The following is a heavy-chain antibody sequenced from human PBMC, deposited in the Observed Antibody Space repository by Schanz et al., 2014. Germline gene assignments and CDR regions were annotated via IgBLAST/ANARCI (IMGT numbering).Heavy chain of an antibody. J-gene: IGHJ4*02. Sequence: VQLVESGGGVVQPGGSLRLSCAASGFTFSSYAMSWVRQAPGKGLEWVSLISDSGDTAYYADSVKGRFTISRDNFKGALYLQMSSLRAEDTAVYYCAKSLESCPGGRCSRGYFDYWGQGTLVTVSS. V-gene: IGHV3-23*04. CDR1: GFTFSSYA. CDR3: AKSLESCPGGRCSRGYFDY. D-gene: IGHD2-8*02. CDR2: ISDSGDTA.